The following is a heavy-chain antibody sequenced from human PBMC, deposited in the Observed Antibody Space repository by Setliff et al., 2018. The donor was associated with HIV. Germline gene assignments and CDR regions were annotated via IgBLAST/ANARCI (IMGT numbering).Heavy chain of an antibody. Sequence: SVKVSCKASGGTFSDHAISWVRQAPGQGLEWMGGIIPIFGTANYARKFQGRITITADGSTTTTFVELSGLRCEDTAVYYCARAPLVGTRPYYFDSWGQGTLVTVSS. CDR3: ARAPLVGTRPYYFDS. V-gene: IGHV1-69*13. CDR1: GGTFSDHA. J-gene: IGHJ4*01. D-gene: IGHD1-26*01. CDR2: IIPIFGTA.